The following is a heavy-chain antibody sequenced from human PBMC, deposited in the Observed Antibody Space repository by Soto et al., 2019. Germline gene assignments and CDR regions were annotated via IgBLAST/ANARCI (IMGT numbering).Heavy chain of an antibody. CDR3: TIPVAAADY. J-gene: IGHJ4*02. Sequence: EVQLVESGGGLVQPGGSLKLSCAASGFTFSGSAMHWVRQASGKGLEWVGRIRSKANSYATAYAASVKGRFTISRDDSKNTAYLQMNSLKTEDTAVYYCTIPVAAADYWGQGTLVTVSS. CDR1: GFTFSGSA. D-gene: IGHD6-25*01. V-gene: IGHV3-73*01. CDR2: IRSKANSYAT.